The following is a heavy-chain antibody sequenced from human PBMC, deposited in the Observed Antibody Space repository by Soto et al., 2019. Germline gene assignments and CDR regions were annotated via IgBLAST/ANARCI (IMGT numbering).Heavy chain of an antibody. CDR2: IYYSGST. Sequence: SETLSLTCTVSGGSIISYYWSWIRQPPWKGLEWIGYIYYSGSTNYNPSLKSRVTISVDTSKNQFSLKLSSVTAADTAVYYCARRYGTVFDYWGQGTLVTVSS. CDR3: ARRYGTVFDY. V-gene: IGHV4-59*01. CDR1: GGSIISYY. J-gene: IGHJ4*02. D-gene: IGHD6-13*01.